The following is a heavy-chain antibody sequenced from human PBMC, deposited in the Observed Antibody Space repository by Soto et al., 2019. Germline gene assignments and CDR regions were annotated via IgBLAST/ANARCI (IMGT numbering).Heavy chain of an antibody. V-gene: IGHV4-59*01. CDR2: IYYSGST. J-gene: IGHJ6*02. Sequence: SETLSLSCTVSGGSISSYYWSWIRQPPGKGLEWIGYIYYSGSTNYNPSLKSRVTISVDTSKNQFSLKLSSVTAADTAVYYCARVPVTTYYYYGMDVWGQGTTVTVSS. CDR1: GGSISSYY. CDR3: ARVPVTTYYYYGMDV. D-gene: IGHD4-17*01.